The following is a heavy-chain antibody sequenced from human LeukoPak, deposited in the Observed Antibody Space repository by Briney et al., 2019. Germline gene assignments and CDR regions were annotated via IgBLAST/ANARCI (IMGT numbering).Heavy chain of an antibody. CDR3: AKRIVVVPAAMAPDWFDP. D-gene: IGHD2-2*01. CDR1: GFTFSTYA. CDR2: IGGSGGST. V-gene: IGHV3-23*01. J-gene: IGHJ5*02. Sequence: GGSLRLSCAASGFTFSTYAMSWVRQAPGKGLEWVSAIGGSGGSTYYADSVKGRFTISRDNSKNTLYLQMNSLRAEDTAVYYCAKRIVVVPAAMAPDWFDPWGQGTLVTVSS.